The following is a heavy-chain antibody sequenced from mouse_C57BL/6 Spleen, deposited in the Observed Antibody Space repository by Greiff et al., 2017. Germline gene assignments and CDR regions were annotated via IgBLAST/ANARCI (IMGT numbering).Heavy chain of an antibody. D-gene: IGHD1-1*01. J-gene: IGHJ2*01. CDR3: ARSYYGSSPFFDY. CDR1: GYTFTSYW. V-gene: IGHV1-64*01. Sequence: QVQLQQPGAELVKPGASVKLSCKASGYTFTSYWMHWVKQRPGQGLEWIGMIHPNSGSTKYNEKFKSKATLTVDKPSSTAYMQLSSLTSEDSAVYYCARSYYGSSPFFDYWGQGTTLTVSS. CDR2: IHPNSGST.